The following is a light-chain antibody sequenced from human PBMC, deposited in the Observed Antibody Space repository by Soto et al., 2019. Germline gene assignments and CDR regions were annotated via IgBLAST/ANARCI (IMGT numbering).Light chain of an antibody. J-gene: IGKJ1*01. CDR2: GTS. CDR1: QSVSSGN. CDR3: QQYGTSPKT. V-gene: IGKV3-20*01. Sequence: EIVLTQSPGTLSLSPGQRATLSCRASQSVSSGNLAWYQQKPGQAPRLLIYGTSNRATGIPDRFTGSGSGTEFTITIIRLEREDFAVYYCQQYGTSPKTFGQGTKVEIK.